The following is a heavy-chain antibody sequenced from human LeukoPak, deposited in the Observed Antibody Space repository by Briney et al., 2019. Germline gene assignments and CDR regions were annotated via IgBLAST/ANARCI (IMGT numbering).Heavy chain of an antibody. CDR2: IYYSGST. D-gene: IGHD6-6*01. CDR1: GGSIRSYY. J-gene: IGHJ4*02. V-gene: IGHV4-59*08. CDR3: ARHSEAYSSSSYYYYFDY. Sequence: SETLSLTCTVSGGSIRSYYWSWIRQPPGKGLEWIGYIYYSGSTNYNPSLKSRVTISINTSKNQFSLRLSSVTAADTAVYYCARHSEAYSSSSYYYYFDYWGQGTLVTVSS.